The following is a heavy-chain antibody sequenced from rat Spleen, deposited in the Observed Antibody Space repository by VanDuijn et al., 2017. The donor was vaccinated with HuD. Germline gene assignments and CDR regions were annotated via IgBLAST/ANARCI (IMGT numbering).Heavy chain of an antibody. V-gene: IGHV5-19*01. CDR2: ISPSGSTT. Sequence: EVQLVESGGGLVQPGRSLKLSCAASGFTFTNYGMHWIRQAPTNGLEWVASISPSGSTTHYRDSVKGRFTISRDDAKSTLYLQMDSLRSEDTATYYCARHGTINTMVRYYFDYWGQGVMVTVSS. D-gene: IGHD1-1*01. J-gene: IGHJ2*01. CDR3: ARHGTINTMVRYYFDY. CDR1: GFTFTNYG.